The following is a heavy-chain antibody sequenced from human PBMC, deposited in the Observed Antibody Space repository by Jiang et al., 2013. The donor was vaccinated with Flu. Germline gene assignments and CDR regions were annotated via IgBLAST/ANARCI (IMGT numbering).Heavy chain of an antibody. CDR1: GFTFSSYA. J-gene: IGHJ2*01. D-gene: IGHD6-13*01. CDR2: ISYDGSNK. Sequence: VQLLESGGGVVQPGRSLRLSCAASGFTFSSYAMHWVRRAPGKGLEWVAVISYDGSNKYYADSVKGRFTISRDNSKNTLYLQMNSLRAEDTAVSYCARDTVKYSSSWYGGYFDLWAVAPWSLSPQ. V-gene: IGHV3-30-3*01. CDR3: ARDTVKYSSSWYGGYFDL.